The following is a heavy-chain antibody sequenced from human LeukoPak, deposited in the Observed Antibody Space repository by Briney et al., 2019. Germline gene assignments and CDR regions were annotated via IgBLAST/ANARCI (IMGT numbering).Heavy chain of an antibody. CDR2: IYHSGST. CDR3: ARGGSIAALYYFDY. J-gene: IGHJ4*02. Sequence: PSETLSLTCAVFGGSISSSNWWSWVRQPPGKGLEWIGEIYHSGSTNYNPSLKSRVTISVDKSKNQFSLKLSSVTAADTAVYYCARGGSIAALYYFDYWGQGTLVTVSS. D-gene: IGHD6-6*01. V-gene: IGHV4-4*02. CDR1: GGSISSSNW.